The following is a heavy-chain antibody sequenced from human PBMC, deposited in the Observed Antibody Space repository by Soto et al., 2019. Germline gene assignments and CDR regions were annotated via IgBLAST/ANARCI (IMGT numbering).Heavy chain of an antibody. J-gene: IGHJ4*02. D-gene: IGHD4-17*01. Sequence: GGSLRLSCAASGFTFSSYGMHWVRQAPGKGLEWVAVISYDGSNKYYADSVKGRFTISRDNSKNTLYLQMNSLRADDTAAYFCAKEGIYRDYWGYFDYWGQGTLVTVSS. CDR2: ISYDGSNK. V-gene: IGHV3-30*18. CDR1: GFTFSSYG. CDR3: AKEGIYRDYWGYFDY.